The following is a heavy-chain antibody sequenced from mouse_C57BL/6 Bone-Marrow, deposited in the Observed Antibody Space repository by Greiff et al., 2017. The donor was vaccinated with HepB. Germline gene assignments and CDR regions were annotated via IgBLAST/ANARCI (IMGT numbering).Heavy chain of an antibody. CDR1: GFTFSSYG. J-gene: IGHJ3*01. CDR2: ISSGGSYT. Sequence: EVQLVESGGDLVKPGGSLKLSCAASGFTFSSYGMSWVRQTPDKRLEWVATISSGGSYTYYPDSVKGRFTISRDNAKNTLYLQMSSLKSEDTAMYYCARQKDWGFAYWGQGTLVTVSA. V-gene: IGHV5-6*01. CDR3: ARQKDWGFAY. D-gene: IGHD4-1*01.